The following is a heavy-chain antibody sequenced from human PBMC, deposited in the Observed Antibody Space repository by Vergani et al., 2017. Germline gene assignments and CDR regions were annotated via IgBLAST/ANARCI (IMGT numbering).Heavy chain of an antibody. CDR3: AKDSPAKVGSGTQRYPEACDI. CDR1: GFTFSSYA. CDR2: ISGSGGST. Sequence: EVQLLESGGGLVQPGGSLRLSCAASGFTFSSYAMSWVRQAPGKGLEWVSVISGSGGSTYYADSVKGRFTISRDNSKNTLYLQMNSLRAEDTAVDYCAKDSPAKVGSGTQRYPEACDIWGQGTIVIVSS. V-gene: IGHV3-23*01. D-gene: IGHD3-10*01. J-gene: IGHJ3*02.